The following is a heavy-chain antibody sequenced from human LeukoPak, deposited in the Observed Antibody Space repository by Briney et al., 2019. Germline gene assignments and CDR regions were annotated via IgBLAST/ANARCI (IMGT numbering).Heavy chain of an antibody. CDR1: GFTFDDYT. CDR2: IRYDGGKK. Sequence: GGSLRLSCAASGFTFDDYTMHWVRQAPGKGLEWVAFIRYDGGKKYYADSVKGRFTISRDNSKNTLYLQMNSLRAEDTALYYCAKTGSWGSSNYYFDYWGQGTLVTVSS. V-gene: IGHV3-30*02. CDR3: AKTGSWGSSNYYFDY. D-gene: IGHD2-15*01. J-gene: IGHJ4*02.